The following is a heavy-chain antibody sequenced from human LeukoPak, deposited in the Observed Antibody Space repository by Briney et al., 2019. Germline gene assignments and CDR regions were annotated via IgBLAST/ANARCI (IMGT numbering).Heavy chain of an antibody. CDR1: GFTFSSYS. Sequence: GGSLRLSCAASGFTFSSYSMNWVRQAPGKGLEWVSSISSSSSYIYYADSVKGRFTISRDNAKNSLYLQMNSVRAEDTAVYYCARAGAVAGTANDYWGQGTLVTVSS. V-gene: IGHV3-21*01. CDR3: ARAGAVAGTANDY. D-gene: IGHD6-19*01. CDR2: ISSSSSYI. J-gene: IGHJ4*02.